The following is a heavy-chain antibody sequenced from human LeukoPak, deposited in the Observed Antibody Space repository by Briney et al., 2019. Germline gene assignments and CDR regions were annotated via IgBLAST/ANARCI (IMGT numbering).Heavy chain of an antibody. CDR3: ARPGIAASHFDY. J-gene: IGHJ4*02. Sequence: ASVKVACKASVYTFTSYYMHWVRQAPGQGLEWMGIINPSGGSTSYAQKFKGRVNMTRDTSTSTVYMELSSLRSEDTAVYYCARPGIAASHFDYWGQGTLVIVSS. D-gene: IGHD6-13*01. CDR1: VYTFTSYY. CDR2: INPSGGST. V-gene: IGHV1-46*01.